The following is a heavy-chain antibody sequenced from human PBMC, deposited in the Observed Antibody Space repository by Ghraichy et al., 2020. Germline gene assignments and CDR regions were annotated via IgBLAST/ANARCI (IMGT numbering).Heavy chain of an antibody. CDR2: IKSKTDGGTT. J-gene: IGHJ4*02. CDR1: GFTFSNAW. V-gene: IGHV3-15*01. CDR3: TTPRGGYRYGYALGY. D-gene: IGHD5-18*01. Sequence: GESLNISCEASGFTFSNAWMSWVRQAPGKGLEWVGRIKSKTDGGTTDYAAPVKGRFTISRDDSKNTVYLQMNSLKTEDTAVYYCTTPRGGYRYGYALGYWGQGTLVTVSS.